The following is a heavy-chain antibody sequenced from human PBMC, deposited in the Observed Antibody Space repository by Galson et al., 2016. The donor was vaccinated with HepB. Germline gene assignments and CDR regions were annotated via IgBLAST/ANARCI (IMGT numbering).Heavy chain of an antibody. D-gene: IGHD1-14*01. J-gene: IGHJ3*02. V-gene: IGHV4-31*03. CDR2: IYYTGTT. CDR3: ARDLDGSTGWADAYDI. CDR1: GGSISSGGYY. Sequence: TLSLTCTVSGGSISSGGYYWSWIRQHPGKGLEWIGYIYYTGTTYYSPSLKSRVTISIDTSKDQFSLKLTSVTAADTAVYYCARDLDGSTGWADAYDIWGQGTLVTASS.